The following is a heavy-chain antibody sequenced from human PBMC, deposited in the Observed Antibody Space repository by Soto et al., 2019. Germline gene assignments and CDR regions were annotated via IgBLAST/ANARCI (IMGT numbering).Heavy chain of an antibody. J-gene: IGHJ3*02. CDR2: IDPSDSST. D-gene: IGHD2-15*01. Sequence: EVQLVQSGAEVKKPGESLRISCKGSGYSFISYWISWVRQMPGKGLEWMGRIDPSDSSTNYSPSFQGHVTISADKSISTAYLQWGSLKASDTDMYYCARLAGYCVPPTCNIFAFDIWGQGTMVTVSS. V-gene: IGHV5-10-1*01. CDR1: GYSFISYW. CDR3: ARLAGYCVPPTCNIFAFDI.